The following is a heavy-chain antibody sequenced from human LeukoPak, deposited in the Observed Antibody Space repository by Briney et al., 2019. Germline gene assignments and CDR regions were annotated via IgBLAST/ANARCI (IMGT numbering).Heavy chain of an antibody. D-gene: IGHD5-24*01. Sequence: SETLSLTCAVSGYSISSGYYWGWIRQPPGKGLEWIGSIYHSGSTYYNPSLKSRVTISVDTSKNQFSLKLSSVTAADTAVYYCARHRDGYNLDYWGQGTLVTVSS. J-gene: IGHJ4*02. CDR3: ARHRDGYNLDY. V-gene: IGHV4-38-2*01. CDR2: IYHSGST. CDR1: GYSISSGYY.